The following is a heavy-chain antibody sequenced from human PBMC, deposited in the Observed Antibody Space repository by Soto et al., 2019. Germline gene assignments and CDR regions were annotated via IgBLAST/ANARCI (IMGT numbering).Heavy chain of an antibody. Sequence: SETLSLTCTVSGGSISTYYWTWIRQPPGKGLEWIAYIYYSGSTNYNPSLKSRVTISLDTSKNQFSLKLSSVTAADTAVYYCARAACSGYDPGDFYYMDVWGKGTTVTVSS. CDR1: GGSISTYY. D-gene: IGHD5-12*01. J-gene: IGHJ6*03. CDR2: IYYSGST. V-gene: IGHV4-59*01. CDR3: ARAACSGYDPGDFYYMDV.